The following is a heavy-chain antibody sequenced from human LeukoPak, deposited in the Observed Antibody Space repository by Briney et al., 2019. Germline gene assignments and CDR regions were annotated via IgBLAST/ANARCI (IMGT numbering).Heavy chain of an antibody. Sequence: GRSLRLSCAASGFNFSSYAMHWVRQAPGKGLEWVAVISYDGSNKYYADSVKGRFTISRDNSKNTLYLQMNSLGAEDTAVYYCARRSRYCSGGSCYLEGVDYWGQGTLVTVSS. J-gene: IGHJ4*02. V-gene: IGHV3-30*04. D-gene: IGHD2-15*01. CDR1: GFNFSSYA. CDR2: ISYDGSNK. CDR3: ARRSRYCSGGSCYLEGVDY.